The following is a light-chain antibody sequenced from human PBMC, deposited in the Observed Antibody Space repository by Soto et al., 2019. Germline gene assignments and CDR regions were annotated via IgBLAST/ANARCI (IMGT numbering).Light chain of an antibody. CDR1: HDITNY. CDR2: DAT. CDR3: QQYDDLPLT. Sequence: DIQMTQSPSSLSASVGDRVTITCQASHDITNYLNWYQQRPGKAPKLLIYDATNLERGVPSRFSGSGSGTHFTFTITSLQSEDFGTYYCQQYDDLPLTFGGGTKVEAK. J-gene: IGKJ4*01. V-gene: IGKV1-33*01.